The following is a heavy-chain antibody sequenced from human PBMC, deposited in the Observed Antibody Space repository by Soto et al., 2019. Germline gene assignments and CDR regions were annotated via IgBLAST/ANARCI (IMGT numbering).Heavy chain of an antibody. CDR1: GFTFSSYS. D-gene: IGHD3-3*01. J-gene: IGHJ4*02. V-gene: IGHV3-21*01. CDR3: ARDLNTYYDFWSGYCDY. Sequence: EVQLVESGGGLVKPGGSLRLSCAASGFTFSSYSMNWVRQAPGKGLEWVSSISSSSSYIYYADSVKGRFTISRDNAKNSRYPQMNSLRAEDTAVYYCARDLNTYYDFWSGYCDYWGQGTLVTVSS. CDR2: ISSSSSYI.